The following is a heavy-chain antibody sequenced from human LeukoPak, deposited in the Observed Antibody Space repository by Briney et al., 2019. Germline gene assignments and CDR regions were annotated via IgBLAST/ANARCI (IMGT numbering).Heavy chain of an antibody. CDR3: ASSLWFGELFKN. CDR2: IYYSGST. CDR1: GGSISSYY. J-gene: IGHJ4*02. D-gene: IGHD3-10*01. Sequence: PSETLSLTCTVSGGSISSYYWSWIRQPPGKGLEWIGYIYYSGSTNYNPSLKSRVTISVDTSKNQFSLKLGSVTAADTAVYYCASSLWFGELFKNWGQGTLVTVSS. V-gene: IGHV4-59*01.